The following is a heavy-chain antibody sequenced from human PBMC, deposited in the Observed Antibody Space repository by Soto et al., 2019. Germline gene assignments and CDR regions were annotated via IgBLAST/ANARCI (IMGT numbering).Heavy chain of an antibody. D-gene: IGHD3-10*01. V-gene: IGHV4-34*01. CDR2: INHSGNT. Sequence: KSSETLSLTCAVYDGSFIGYYWNWIRQSPGKGLEWIGEINHSGNTNYNPSLKSRITISVDASKKQFSLDLRSVTATDTAVYYCARDAQSYYGDITKFYFDSWGQGTLVTVSS. CDR1: DGSFIGYY. CDR3: ARDAQSYYGDITKFYFDS. J-gene: IGHJ4*02.